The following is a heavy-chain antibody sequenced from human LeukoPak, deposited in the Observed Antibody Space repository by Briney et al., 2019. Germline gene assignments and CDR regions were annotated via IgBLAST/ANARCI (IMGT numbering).Heavy chain of an antibody. D-gene: IGHD1-26*01. CDR1: GFTFSTYA. CDR2: VSKDGNTK. Sequence: GGSLRLSCVASGFTFSTYAIHWVRQAPGKGLEWVAAVSKDGNTKYYADSVKGRLTISRDNSKNTLYLQMNSLRAEDTAVYYCAKAIHSGSTMPGDWGQGTLVTVSS. CDR3: AKAIHSGSTMPGD. V-gene: IGHV3-30*04. J-gene: IGHJ4*02.